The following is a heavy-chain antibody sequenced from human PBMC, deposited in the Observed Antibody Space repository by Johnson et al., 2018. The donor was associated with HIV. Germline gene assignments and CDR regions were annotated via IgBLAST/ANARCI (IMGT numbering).Heavy chain of an antibody. J-gene: IGHJ3*02. CDR2: IYSGDST. V-gene: IGHV3-66*01. CDR1: GFTFDEYD. CDR3: ERERGLGHAFDI. D-gene: IGHD7-27*01. Sequence: VQLVESGGGVARPGGSLRLSCEASGFTFDEYDMNWVRQAPGKGLDWVSLIYSGDSTYYADSVKGRFSISRDNSKNTLYLQMTSLRAEDTAVYYRERERGLGHAFDIWGQGTMVTVSS.